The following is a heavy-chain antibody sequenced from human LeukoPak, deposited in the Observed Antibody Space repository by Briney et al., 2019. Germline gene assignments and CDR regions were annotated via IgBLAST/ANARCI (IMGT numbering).Heavy chain of an antibody. J-gene: IGHJ3*02. CDR1: VFPFSSFA. Sequence: GGPQSLSCAASVFPFSSFAMICVPQAPGEALECLSAISRSGGSTYYADSVKGRFIISRDNSKNTLYLQMNCLRAEDTAVYYCATPYSGSYLPLPPDAFDIWGQGTMVTVSS. D-gene: IGHD1-26*01. CDR3: ATPYSGSYLPLPPDAFDI. CDR2: ISRSGGST. V-gene: IGHV3-23*01.